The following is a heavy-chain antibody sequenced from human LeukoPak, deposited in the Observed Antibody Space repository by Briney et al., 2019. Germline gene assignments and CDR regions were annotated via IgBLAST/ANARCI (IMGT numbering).Heavy chain of an antibody. J-gene: IGHJ4*02. CDR2: ISAYNGNT. CDR1: GYTFTSYG. V-gene: IGHV1-18*03. D-gene: IGHD3-22*01. CDR3: ARFPDYYDSSGYLSVDY. Sequence: ASVKVSCKASGYTFTSYGISWVRQAPGQGLEWMGWISAYNGNTNYAQKLQGRVTMTTDTSTSTAYMELRSLRSDDMAVYYCARFPDYYDSSGYLSVDYWGQGTLVTVSS.